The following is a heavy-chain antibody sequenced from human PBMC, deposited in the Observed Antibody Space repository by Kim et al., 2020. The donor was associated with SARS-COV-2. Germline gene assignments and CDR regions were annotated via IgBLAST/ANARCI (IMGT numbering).Heavy chain of an antibody. D-gene: IGHD3-10*01. CDR3: ARGGGYYGSGSYYHLDY. CDR1: GYTFTGYY. V-gene: IGHV1-2*04. CDR2: INPNSGGT. Sequence: ASVKVSCKASGYTFTGYYMHWVRQAPGQGLEWMGWINPNSGGTNYAQKFQGWVTMTRDTSISTAYMELSRLRSDDTAVYYCARGGGYYGSGSYYHLDYWGQGTLVTVSS. J-gene: IGHJ4*02.